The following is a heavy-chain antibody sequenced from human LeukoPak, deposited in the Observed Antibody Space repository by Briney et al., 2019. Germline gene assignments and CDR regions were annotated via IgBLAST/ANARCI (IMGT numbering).Heavy chain of an antibody. CDR3: ARERSSAWVLFDY. Sequence: PSETLSLTCSVSGGSISGYYWSWIRQPAGKGLEWIGRIYPSGNTNYNPSLKSRVTMSLDTSKNQFSLKLSSVTAAGTAVYYCARERSSAWVLFDYWGQGTLVTVSS. CDR1: GGSISGYY. CDR2: IYPSGNT. D-gene: IGHD6-19*01. V-gene: IGHV4-4*07. J-gene: IGHJ4*02.